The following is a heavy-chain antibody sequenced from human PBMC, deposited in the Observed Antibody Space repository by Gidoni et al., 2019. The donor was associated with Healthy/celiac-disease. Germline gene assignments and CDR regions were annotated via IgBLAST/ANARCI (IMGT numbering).Heavy chain of an antibody. CDR2: ISSSSSYI. CDR3: ARDAPYSGGYYWYFDL. D-gene: IGHD1-26*01. CDR1: GCTFSSYS. Sequence: EVQLVASGGGLVKPGGSLTSSCAASGCTFSSYSMNGVRQAPGKGLEWGSSISSSSSYIYYADSVKGRFTISRDNAKNSLYLQMNSLRAEDTAVYYCARDAPYSGGYYWYFDLWGRGTLVTVSS. J-gene: IGHJ2*01. V-gene: IGHV3-21*01.